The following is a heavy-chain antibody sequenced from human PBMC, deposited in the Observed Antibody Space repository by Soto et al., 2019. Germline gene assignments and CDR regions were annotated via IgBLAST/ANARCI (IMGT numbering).Heavy chain of an antibody. J-gene: IGHJ4*02. V-gene: IGHV3-11*01. D-gene: IGHD3-16*01. CDR1: GFIFTNFY. CDR3: TRDPRITDF. Sequence: GGSLRLSCAASGFIFTNFYMTWIRQAPGKGLELVSYISPGGDIRNYVDSVKGRFTISRDNTNRLVYLHMNSLRAEDTAVYYCTRDPRITDFWGQGTLVTVSS. CDR2: ISPGGDIR.